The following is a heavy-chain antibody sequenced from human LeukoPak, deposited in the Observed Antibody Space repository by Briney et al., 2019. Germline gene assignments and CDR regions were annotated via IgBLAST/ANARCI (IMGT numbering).Heavy chain of an antibody. CDR1: GYTFTGYY. V-gene: IGHV1-2*02. CDR3: ATPTGRGTTGNYWDFDL. J-gene: IGHJ2*01. CDR2: INPNSGGT. Sequence: ASVKVSCKASGYTFTGYYMHWVRQAPGQGLEWMGWINPNSGGTNYAQKFQGRVTMTRDTSISTAYMELSRLRSDDTAVYYCATPTGRGTTGNYWDFDLWGRGALVTVSS. D-gene: IGHD3-16*01.